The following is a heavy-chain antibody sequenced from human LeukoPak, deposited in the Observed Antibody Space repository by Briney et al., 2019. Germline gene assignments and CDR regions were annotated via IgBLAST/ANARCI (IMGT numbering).Heavy chain of an antibody. Sequence: GGSLTLSCAASGFTVSSNYMSWVRQAPGKGLEWVSIIYSAGSTYYADSVRGRFTISRDNSKNTVCLQMNSLRAEDTAVYYCASGGLGARKYYSDPFHYWGQGTLVTVSS. CDR2: IYSAGST. J-gene: IGHJ4*02. CDR1: GFTVSSNY. D-gene: IGHD3-10*01. CDR3: ASGGLGARKYYSDPFHY. V-gene: IGHV3-53*01.